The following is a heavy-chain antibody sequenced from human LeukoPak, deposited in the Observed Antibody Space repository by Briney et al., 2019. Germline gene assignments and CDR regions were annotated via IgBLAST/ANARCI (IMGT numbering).Heavy chain of an antibody. CDR3: AATTHSGWYYFHY. CDR1: GYXFTSFW. D-gene: IGHD6-19*01. CDR2: IDPSDSYT. V-gene: IGHV5-10-1*01. J-gene: IGHJ4*02. Sequence: GGSLETSCPGSGYXFTSFWIGWVRQMPGQGMERTGRIDPSDSYTKYSPSFQGHVTISADKSISTAYLEWSSLKASDTAMFYCAATTHSGWYYFHYWGQGSLVTVSS.